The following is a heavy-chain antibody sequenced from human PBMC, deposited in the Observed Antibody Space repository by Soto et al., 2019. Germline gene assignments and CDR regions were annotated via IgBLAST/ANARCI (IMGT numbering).Heavy chain of an antibody. CDR2: GST. J-gene: IGHJ2*01. CDR3: ARERATTVVTHDGWYFDL. D-gene: IGHD4-17*01. Sequence: GSTNYNPSLKSRVTISVDTSKNQFSLKLSSVTAADTAVYYCARERATTVVTHDGWYFDLWGRGTLVTVSS. V-gene: IGHV4-59*01.